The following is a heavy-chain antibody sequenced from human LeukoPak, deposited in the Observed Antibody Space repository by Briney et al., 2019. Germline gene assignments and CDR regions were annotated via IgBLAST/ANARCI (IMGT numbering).Heavy chain of an antibody. V-gene: IGHV3-23*01. J-gene: IGHJ4*02. Sequence: GGSLRLSCAASGFTFSTYAMSWVRQAPGKGLEWVSTISDNGGSTYYADSVKGRFTISRDNSMNTLYLQMNSLRVEDTAVYYCAKPPPDSSSWLFDSWGQGALVTASS. CDR2: ISDNGGST. CDR3: AKPPPDSSSWLFDS. D-gene: IGHD6-13*01. CDR1: GFTFSTYA.